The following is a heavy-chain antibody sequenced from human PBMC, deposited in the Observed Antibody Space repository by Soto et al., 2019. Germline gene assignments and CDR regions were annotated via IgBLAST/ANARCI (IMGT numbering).Heavy chain of an antibody. D-gene: IGHD2-21*02. Sequence: EVQLLESGGGLVQPGGSLRLSCAASGFTFSSYAMSWVRQAPGKGLEWVSAISGSGGSTYYADSVKGRFTISRDNSKNTLYLQMNSLRAEGTAVYYCAKWGCGGDCYSGGNAFDIWGQGTMVTVSS. CDR2: ISGSGGST. CDR1: GFTFSSYA. CDR3: AKWGCGGDCYSGGNAFDI. J-gene: IGHJ3*02. V-gene: IGHV3-23*01.